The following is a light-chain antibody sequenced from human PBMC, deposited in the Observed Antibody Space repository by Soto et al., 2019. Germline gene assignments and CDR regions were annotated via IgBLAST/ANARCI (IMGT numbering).Light chain of an antibody. J-gene: IGKJ4*01. CDR1: QSVSSY. CDR3: QQRSNCT. Sequence: EIVLTQSPATLSLSPGERATLSCRASQSVSSYLAWYQQKPGQAPRLLIYDASNRATGIPARFSGSGSGTGFTLTISSLEPEDFAVYYCQQRSNCTFGGGTKVEIK. CDR2: DAS. V-gene: IGKV3-11*01.